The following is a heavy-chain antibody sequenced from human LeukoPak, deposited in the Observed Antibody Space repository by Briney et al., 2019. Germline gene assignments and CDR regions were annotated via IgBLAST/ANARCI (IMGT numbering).Heavy chain of an antibody. J-gene: IGHJ4*02. CDR1: GFTFSSYG. Sequence: PGGSLRLSCAASGFTFSSYGMHWVRQAPGKGLEWVANIKQDGSEKYYVDSVKGRFTISRDNAKNSLYLQMNSLRAEDTAVYYCARVLGYSVIAAAGSLPDYWGQGTLVTVSS. V-gene: IGHV3-7*01. D-gene: IGHD6-13*01. CDR2: IKQDGSEK. CDR3: ARVLGYSVIAAAGSLPDY.